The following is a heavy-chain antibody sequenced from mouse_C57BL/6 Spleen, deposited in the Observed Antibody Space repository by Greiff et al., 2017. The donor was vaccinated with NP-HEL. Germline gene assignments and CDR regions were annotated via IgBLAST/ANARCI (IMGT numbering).Heavy chain of an antibody. CDR1: GYAFSSYW. D-gene: IGHD2-4*01. CDR3: ARVLIYYDYDGDAMDY. J-gene: IGHJ4*01. CDR2: IYPGDGDT. Sequence: VQRVESGAELVKPGASVKISCKASGYAFSSYWMNWVKQRPGKGLEWIGQIYPGDGDTNYNGKFKGKATLTADKSSSTADMQLSSLTSEDSAVYFCARVLIYYDYDGDAMDYWGQGTSVTVSS. V-gene: IGHV1-80*01.